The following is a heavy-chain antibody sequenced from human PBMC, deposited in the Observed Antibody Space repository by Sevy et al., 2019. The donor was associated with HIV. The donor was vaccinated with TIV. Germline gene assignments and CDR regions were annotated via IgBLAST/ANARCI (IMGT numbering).Heavy chain of an antibody. CDR3: ARGTSCTGGTCPGSWFDP. V-gene: IGHV4-59*01. J-gene: IGHJ5*02. CDR2: IYYSGPT. D-gene: IGHD2-15*01. Sequence: SETLSLTCTGSGGSINNYYWSWIRQPPGKGLEWIGYIYYSGPTNYNPSLKSRVTISVDTSKNQFSLKLSSVTGAGTAVYYCARGTSCTGGTCPGSWFDPWGQGTLVTVSS. CDR1: GGSINNYY.